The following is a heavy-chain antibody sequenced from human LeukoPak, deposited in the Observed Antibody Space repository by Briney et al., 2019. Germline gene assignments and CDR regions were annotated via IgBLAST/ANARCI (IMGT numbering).Heavy chain of an antibody. D-gene: IGHD1-14*01. V-gene: IGHV3-23*01. CDR1: GFTFSTYG. CDR2: ISGSGGNT. J-gene: IGHJ4*02. Sequence: PGGSLRLSCAASGFTFSTYGMNWVRQAPGKGLEWVSVISGSGGNTHYADSVKGRFTISRDNSKNTLYLQMNSLRAEDTAVYYCAKEYSVRNQFDHWGQGTLVAVSS. CDR3: AKEYSVRNQFDH.